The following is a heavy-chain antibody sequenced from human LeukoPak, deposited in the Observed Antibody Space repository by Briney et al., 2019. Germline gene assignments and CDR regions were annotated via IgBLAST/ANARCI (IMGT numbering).Heavy chain of an antibody. CDR2: INPNSGGT. Sequence: GASVKVSCKASRYTFTDYYMHWVRQAPGQGLEWMGWINPNSGGTNYAQKFQGRVTMTRDTSISTAYMELSRLRSADTAVYYCARGGWSLGYCSSSSCLDWFDPWGQGTLVTVSS. CDR1: RYTFTDYY. V-gene: IGHV1-2*02. J-gene: IGHJ5*02. CDR3: ARGGWSLGYCSSSSCLDWFDP. D-gene: IGHD2-2*01.